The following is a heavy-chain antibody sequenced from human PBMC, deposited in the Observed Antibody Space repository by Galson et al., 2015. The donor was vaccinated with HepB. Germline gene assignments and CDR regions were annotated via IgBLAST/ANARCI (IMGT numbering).Heavy chain of an antibody. V-gene: IGHV3-21*01. CDR1: GFTFSSYT. CDR2: ISYIGNYT. D-gene: IGHD3-10*01. CDR3: AREPLWFGDPGYYGLDV. J-gene: IGHJ6*02. Sequence: SLRLSCAASGFTFSSYTMNWVRQAPGKGLEWVSSISYIGNYTYYADSVMGRFTISRDNAKNSLYLQMNSLRAEDTATYFCAREPLWFGDPGYYGLDVWGQGATVTVYS.